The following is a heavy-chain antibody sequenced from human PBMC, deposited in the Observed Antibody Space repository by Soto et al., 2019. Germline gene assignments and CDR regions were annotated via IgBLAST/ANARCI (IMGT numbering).Heavy chain of an antibody. CDR2: IYYSGSS. Sequence: SETLSLTSTVSGGSIRSASYYWSWIRQHPGKGLEWIGSIYYSGSSYYNPSLKSRITISLDTSKNRFSLNLSSVTAADTAVYYCARVPLELNYFDYWGQGTLVTVSS. CDR1: GGSIRSASYY. J-gene: IGHJ4*02. D-gene: IGHD1-7*01. V-gene: IGHV4-31*03. CDR3: ARVPLELNYFDY.